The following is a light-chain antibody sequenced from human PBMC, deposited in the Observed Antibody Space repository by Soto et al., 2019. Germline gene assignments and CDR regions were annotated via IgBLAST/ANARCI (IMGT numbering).Light chain of an antibody. Sequence: EIVLTQSPGTLSLSPGERATLSCRASQSISSSYLAWYQQKVGQAPRLLIYGASSRATGIPDRFSGSGSGTDFTLTISSLEPEDFAVYYCHQYGGSPFTFGPGTKVDFK. CDR1: QSISSSY. J-gene: IGKJ3*01. CDR3: HQYGGSPFT. V-gene: IGKV3-20*01. CDR2: GAS.